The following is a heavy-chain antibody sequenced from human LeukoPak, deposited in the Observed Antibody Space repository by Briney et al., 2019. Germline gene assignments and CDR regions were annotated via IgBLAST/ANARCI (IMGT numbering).Heavy chain of an antibody. V-gene: IGHV1-18*01. CDR1: GYTFSSYG. CDR2: ISTYNGNT. J-gene: IGHJ5*02. Sequence: ASVKVSRKASGYTFSSYGISWVRQAPGQGLEWMGWISTYNGNTNYAQKFQGRVTMTRDTSISTAYMELSRLRSEDTAVYYCARLFGSSGNWFDPWGQGTLVTVSS. D-gene: IGHD6-6*01. CDR3: ARLFGSSGNWFDP.